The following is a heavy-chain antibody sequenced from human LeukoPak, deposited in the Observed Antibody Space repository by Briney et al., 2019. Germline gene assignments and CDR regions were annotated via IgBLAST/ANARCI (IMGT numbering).Heavy chain of an antibody. V-gene: IGHV4-59*08. CDR1: GGSISSYY. D-gene: IGHD3-22*01. CDR2: ISFTGNT. CDR3: ARSPPGWYYDNSGQYYFDT. Sequence: PSETLSLTYTVSGGSISSYYWSWIRQSPGKSLEWIAYISFTGNTNYNPSLKSRVTISLDTSKTHFSLTLSSLTAADTAVYYCARSPPGWYYDNSGQYYFDTWGQGALVTVSS. J-gene: IGHJ4*02.